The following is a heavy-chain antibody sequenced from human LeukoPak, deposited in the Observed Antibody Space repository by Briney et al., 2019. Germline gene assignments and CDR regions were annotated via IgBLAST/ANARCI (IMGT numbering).Heavy chain of an antibody. CDR3: ARTAEGYAGGPGYSYYYYMDV. V-gene: IGHV4-38-2*02. CDR2: IYHSGST. CDR1: AYSISTGYY. Sequence: SETLSLTCTVSAYSISTGYYWAWIRQSPGKGLEWIGSIYHSGSTYYNPSLKSRVTISVDTSKNQFSLKLSSVTAADTAVYYCARTAEGYAGGPGYSYYYYMDVWGKGTTVTISS. D-gene: IGHD5-12*01. J-gene: IGHJ6*03.